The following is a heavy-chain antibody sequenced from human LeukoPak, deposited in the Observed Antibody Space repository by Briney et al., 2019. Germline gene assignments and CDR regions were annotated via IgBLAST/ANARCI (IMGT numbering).Heavy chain of an antibody. D-gene: IGHD3-10*01. CDR1: GFTVSSNY. CDR2: IYSGGSR. V-gene: IGHV3-53*01. J-gene: IGHJ4*02. Sequence: GGSLRLSCAASGFTVSSNYMSWVRQAPGEGLEWVSVIYSGGSRYYADSVKGRFTISRDNSKNTLYLQMNSLRAEDTAVYYCAKDRRAGSYDYWGQGTLVTVSS. CDR3: AKDRRAGSYDY.